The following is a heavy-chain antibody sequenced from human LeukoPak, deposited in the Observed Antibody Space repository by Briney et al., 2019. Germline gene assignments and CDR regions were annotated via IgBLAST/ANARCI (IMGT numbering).Heavy chain of an antibody. J-gene: IGHJ4*02. D-gene: IGHD3-10*01. V-gene: IGHV4-39*01. Sequence: SSETLSLTCTVSGGSISSSSYYWGWIRQPPGKGLEWIGSIYYSGSTYYNPSLKSRVTISVDTSKNQFSLKLSSVTAADTAVYYCARHGMVRGEFDYWGQGTLVTVSS. CDR3: ARHGMVRGEFDY. CDR1: GGSISSSSYY. CDR2: IYYSGST.